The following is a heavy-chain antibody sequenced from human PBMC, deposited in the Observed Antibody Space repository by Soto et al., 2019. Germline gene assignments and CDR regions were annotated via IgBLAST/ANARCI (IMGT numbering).Heavy chain of an antibody. D-gene: IGHD3-3*01. CDR3: AKVLVFWSGYPHWLDP. V-gene: IGHV3-23*01. CDR2: ISGSGGST. Sequence: GGSLRLSCAASGFTFSSYAMSWVRQAPGKGLEWVSAISGSGGSTYYADSVKGRFTISRDNSKNTLYLQMNSLRAEDTAVYYCAKVLVFWSGYPHWLDPWCQGTLVTVSS. CDR1: GFTFSSYA. J-gene: IGHJ5*02.